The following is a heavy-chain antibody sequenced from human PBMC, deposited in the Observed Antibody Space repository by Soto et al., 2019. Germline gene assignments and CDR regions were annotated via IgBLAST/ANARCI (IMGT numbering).Heavy chain of an antibody. Sequence: QVQLVQSGAEEKKPGASVKVSCKASGYTFTSYAMPWVRQAPGQRLGWMGWINAGNGNTKYSQKFQGRVTITRDTSASTDYMELSSLRSEDTAVYYCARAVAVPADFDYWGQGTLVTVSS. D-gene: IGHD6-19*01. J-gene: IGHJ4*02. CDR3: ARAVAVPADFDY. CDR2: INAGNGNT. CDR1: GYTFTSYA. V-gene: IGHV1-3*05.